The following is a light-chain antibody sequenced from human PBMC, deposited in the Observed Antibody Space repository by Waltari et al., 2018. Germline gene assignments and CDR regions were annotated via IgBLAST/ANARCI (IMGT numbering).Light chain of an antibody. CDR2: DAS. Sequence: EIVFTQSPGTLSLSPGEGATLSRRASQSVDSRYLAWYQQKPGQSPSLRICDASSRSTGIPDRFSGSGSGTDFTLTITRLEPEDFAVYYCQQYGSAPRTFGQGTKVESK. J-gene: IGKJ1*01. V-gene: IGKV3-20*01. CDR3: QQYGSAPRT. CDR1: QSVDSRY.